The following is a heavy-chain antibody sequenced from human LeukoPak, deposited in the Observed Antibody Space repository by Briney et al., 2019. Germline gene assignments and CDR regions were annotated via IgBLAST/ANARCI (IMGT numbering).Heavy chain of an antibody. CDR3: ARETGYDTGSYYFDY. Sequence: GASVKVSCKASGYTFTSYGISWVRQAPGQGLEWVGWISAYNGNTNYAQKLQGRVTMTTDTSTSTAYMELRSLRSDDTAVYYCARETGYDTGSYYFDYWGQGTLVTVSS. V-gene: IGHV1-18*01. D-gene: IGHD5-12*01. J-gene: IGHJ4*02. CDR2: ISAYNGNT. CDR1: GYTFTSYG.